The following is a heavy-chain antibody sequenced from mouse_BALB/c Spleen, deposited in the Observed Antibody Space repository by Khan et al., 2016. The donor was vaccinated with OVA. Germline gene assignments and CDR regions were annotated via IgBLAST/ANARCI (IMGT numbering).Heavy chain of an antibody. D-gene: IGHD2-14*01. Sequence: QIQLVQSGPELKKPGETVKISCKASGYTFTNFGMNWVKQAPGKGLKWMGWINTNTGEPTYTEEFKGRFAFSLETSANTAYLQINDLKNEDTAKYFGTRGRDRFHFDSWGQGTSLTVSS. CDR2: INTNTGEP. V-gene: IGHV9-3*02. CDR1: GYTFTNFG. CDR3: TRGRDRFHFDS. J-gene: IGHJ2*02.